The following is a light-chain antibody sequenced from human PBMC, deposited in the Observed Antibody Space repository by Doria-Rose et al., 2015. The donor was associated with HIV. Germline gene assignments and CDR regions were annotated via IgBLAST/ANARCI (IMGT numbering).Light chain of an antibody. CDR1: SSNIGAGYD. V-gene: IGLV1-40*01. Sequence: QTVVTQEPSVSEAPGQRVTISCTGSSSNIGAGYDVHWYQQLPGTAPKLLIYGNINRPSGVPDRISGFKSGTSASLAITGLQAEDEADYYCQSYDSSLSGYVFGTGTKVTVL. J-gene: IGLJ1*01. CDR2: GNI. CDR3: QSYDSSLSGYV.